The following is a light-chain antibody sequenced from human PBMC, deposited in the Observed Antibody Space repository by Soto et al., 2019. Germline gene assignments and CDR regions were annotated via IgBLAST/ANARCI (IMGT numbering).Light chain of an antibody. CDR1: SSNIGNNY. V-gene: IGLV1-51*01. J-gene: IGLJ3*02. CDR3: AAWDDTLNGQV. CDR2: DNN. Sequence: QSVLTQPPSVSAAPGQKVTISCSGSSSNIGNNYVSWYQQFPGTAPQLLIYDNNKRPSGVPDRFSGSKSGTSVSLAISGLRSEDEATYYCAAWDDTLNGQVFGGGTQLTVL.